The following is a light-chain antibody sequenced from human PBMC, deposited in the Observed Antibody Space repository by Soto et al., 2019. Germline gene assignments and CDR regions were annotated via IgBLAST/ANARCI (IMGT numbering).Light chain of an antibody. Sequence: EIMMTQSPVTLSVSPGERATLSCRASQRVNSNLAWYQQKPGQAPRLLIYGASTRATGIPASFIGNGSGTEFALTASSLQPEDFAVYYCQQYNSWPFTSVAGTKVDIK. CDR3: QQYNSWPFT. CDR1: QRVNSN. V-gene: IGKV3-15*01. J-gene: IGKJ3*01. CDR2: GAS.